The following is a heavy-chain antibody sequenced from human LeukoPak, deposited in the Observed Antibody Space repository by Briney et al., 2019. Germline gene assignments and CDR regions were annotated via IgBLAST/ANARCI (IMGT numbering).Heavy chain of an antibody. CDR3: ATTLNIATAAYF. Sequence: GGSLRLSCAASGFTFSSYGMHWVRQAPGKGLEWVAFIRYDGSNKYYADSVKGRFTISRDNSKNTLYLQMNSLRAEDTAVYYCATTLNIATAAYFWGQGTLVTVSS. V-gene: IGHV3-30*02. CDR2: IRYDGSNK. CDR1: GFTFSSYG. D-gene: IGHD6-13*01. J-gene: IGHJ4*02.